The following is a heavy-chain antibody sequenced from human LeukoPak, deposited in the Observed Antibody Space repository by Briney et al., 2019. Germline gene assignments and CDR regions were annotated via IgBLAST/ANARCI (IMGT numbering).Heavy chain of an antibody. Sequence: SSETLSLTCTVSGGSISSGGYYWRWIRPHPGKGLEWIGYIYYSGSTYYNPSLKSRVTISVDTSKNQFSLKLSSVTAADTAVYYCASSGDFWSGYRSYFDYWGQGTLVTVSS. CDR2: IYYSGST. J-gene: IGHJ4*02. CDR3: ASSGDFWSGYRSYFDY. CDR1: GGSISSGGYY. V-gene: IGHV4-31*03. D-gene: IGHD3-3*01.